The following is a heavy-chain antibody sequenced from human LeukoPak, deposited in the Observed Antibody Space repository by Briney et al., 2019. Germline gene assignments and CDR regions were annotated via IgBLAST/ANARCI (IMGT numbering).Heavy chain of an antibody. CDR3: AERGITMIGGV. J-gene: IGHJ6*04. Sequence: GGSLRLSCAASGFTFSDYSMHWVRQAPGKGLECVSGISGSGGSTNYADSVKGRFTISRDNAKNSLYLQMNSLRAEDTAVYYCAERGITMIGGVWGKGTTVTISS. CDR1: GFTFSDYS. V-gene: IGHV3-23*01. CDR2: ISGSGGST. D-gene: IGHD3-10*02.